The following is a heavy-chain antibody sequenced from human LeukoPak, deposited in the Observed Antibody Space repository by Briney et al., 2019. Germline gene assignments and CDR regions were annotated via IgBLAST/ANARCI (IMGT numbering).Heavy chain of an antibody. CDR3: TRDQYYYGMEV. J-gene: IGHJ6*02. CDR1: GFTFDEYG. V-gene: IGHV3-20*04. Sequence: PGGSLRLSCAASGFTFDEYGMSWVRHAPGKGLEWVTGINWNGGSTGYADSVKGRFTISRDNAKNSLYLQMNSLRAEDTALYYCTRDQYYYGMEVWGQGTTVTVS. CDR2: INWNGGST.